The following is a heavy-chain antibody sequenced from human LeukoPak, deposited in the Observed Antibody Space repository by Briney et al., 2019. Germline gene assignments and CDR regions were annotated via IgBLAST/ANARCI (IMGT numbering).Heavy chain of an antibody. Sequence: RPSETLSLTCTVSGGSISSGGYYWSWIRQHPGKGLEWIGYIYYSGSTYYNPSLKSRVTISVDTSKNQFSLNLSSVTAADTAVYYCARAGYSSGWYPYWGQGTLVTVSS. V-gene: IGHV4-31*03. CDR3: ARAGYSSGWYPY. J-gene: IGHJ4*02. CDR2: IYYSGST. CDR1: GGSISSGGYY. D-gene: IGHD6-19*01.